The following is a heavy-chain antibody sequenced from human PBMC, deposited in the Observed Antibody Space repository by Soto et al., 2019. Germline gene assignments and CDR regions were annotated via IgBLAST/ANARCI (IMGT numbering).Heavy chain of an antibody. CDR2: IYYRGNA. CDR1: DDSINSDKYY. Sequence: SETLSLTCSVSDDSINSDKYYWGWIRQPPGKGLEWIGSIYYRGNAYYNPSLQTRVTISLDKSKRQFSLKLNSVTAADTAVYYCASLDRDYDSSGLIWGQGTMVTVSS. CDR3: ASLDRDYDSSGLI. J-gene: IGHJ3*02. V-gene: IGHV4-39*01. D-gene: IGHD3-22*01.